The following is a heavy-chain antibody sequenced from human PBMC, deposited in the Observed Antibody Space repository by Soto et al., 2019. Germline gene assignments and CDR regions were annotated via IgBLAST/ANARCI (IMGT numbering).Heavy chain of an antibody. Sequence: QVQLVESGGGVVQPGRALRLSCAASGFTFSSHGMHWVRQAPGKGLEWVAVIWYDGSNKYYADSVKGRFNISRDNSKNTLYLQMNSLRAEDTAVYYCARINTRTILNLGLDQWGQGTLVTVSS. V-gene: IGHV3-33*01. J-gene: IGHJ4*02. CDR2: IWYDGSNK. CDR1: GFTFSSHG. D-gene: IGHD3-9*01. CDR3: ARINTRTILNLGLDQ.